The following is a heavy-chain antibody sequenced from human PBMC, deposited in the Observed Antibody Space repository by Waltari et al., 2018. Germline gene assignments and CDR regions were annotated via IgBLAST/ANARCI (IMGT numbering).Heavy chain of an antibody. Sequence: QLQLQESGPRLVKPSETLSLTCTVSVGSINTNTYFWAWIRQPPGKGLEWIGSVYYSGSTDYNESLKSRVTISVDTSKNQFSLNLSSVTAADTAVYYCASQDAAAVAYWFDPWGQGTPVTVSS. J-gene: IGHJ5*02. CDR3: ASQDAAAVAYWFDP. V-gene: IGHV4-39*01. CDR2: VYYSGST. D-gene: IGHD2-15*01. CDR1: VGSINTNTYF.